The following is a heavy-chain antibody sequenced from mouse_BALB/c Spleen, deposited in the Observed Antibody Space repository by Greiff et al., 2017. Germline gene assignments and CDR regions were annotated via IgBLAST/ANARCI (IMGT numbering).Heavy chain of an antibody. Sequence: EVKLMESGPSLVKPSQTLSLTCSVTGDSITSGYWNWIRKFPGNKLEYMGYISYSGSTYYNPSLKSRISITRDTSKNQYYLQLNSVTTEDTATYYCARFEGYRYAMDYWGQGTSVTVSS. CDR1: GDSITSGY. D-gene: IGHD2-2*01. J-gene: IGHJ4*01. CDR3: ARFEGYRYAMDY. V-gene: IGHV3-8*02. CDR2: ISYSGST.